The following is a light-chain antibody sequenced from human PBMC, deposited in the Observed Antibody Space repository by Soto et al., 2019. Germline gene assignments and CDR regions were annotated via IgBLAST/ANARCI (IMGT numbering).Light chain of an antibody. J-gene: IGKJ1*01. CDR3: LQEYNYPWT. CDR2: AAS. CDR1: QGISND. V-gene: IGKV1-6*01. Sequence: MQLTQPPTTQSEHVVDRHTITCPASQGISNDLGWYQKKPGKDPKLLIYAASSLQSGVPSRFSGSGSGTDFTLTISRLQTEEFATYYCLQEYNYPWTFGQGTKVDI.